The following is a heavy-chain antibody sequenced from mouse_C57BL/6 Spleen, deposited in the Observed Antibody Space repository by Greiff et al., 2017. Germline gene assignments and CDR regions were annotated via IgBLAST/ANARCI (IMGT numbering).Heavy chain of an antibody. CDR1: GYTFTSYW. J-gene: IGHJ3*01. CDR3: ARGRYDYVRWFAC. CDR2: IDPADSYT. D-gene: IGHD2-4*01. Sequence: QVQLQQPGAELVRPGTSVKLSCKASGYTFTSYWMPWVKQRPGQGLEWIGVIDPADSYTNYNQKFKGKATLTVDTSSSTAYMQLSSLTSEASAVYSCARGRYDYVRWFACGGQGTLVTVSA. V-gene: IGHV1-59*01.